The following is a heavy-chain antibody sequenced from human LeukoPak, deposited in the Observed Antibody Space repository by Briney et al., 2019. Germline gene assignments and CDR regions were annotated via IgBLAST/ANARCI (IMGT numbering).Heavy chain of an antibody. CDR1: GGSISTSSYY. D-gene: IGHD3-22*01. Sequence: SETLSLTCTVSGGSISTSSYYWSWIRQPAGKGLEWIGRIYTSGSTNYNPSLKSRVTMSVDTSKNQFSLKLSSVTAADTAVYYCAREFPPSFYYDSSGYYRPLDYWGQGTLVTVSS. CDR2: IYTSGST. V-gene: IGHV4-61*02. CDR3: AREFPPSFYYDSSGYYRPLDY. J-gene: IGHJ4*02.